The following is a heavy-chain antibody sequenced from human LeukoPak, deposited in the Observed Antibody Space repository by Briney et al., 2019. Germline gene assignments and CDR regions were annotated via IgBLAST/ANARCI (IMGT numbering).Heavy chain of an antibody. V-gene: IGHV4-4*07. D-gene: IGHD3-22*01. CDR1: GGSITSYY. CDR3: ARVDYYDSSGDFDY. Sequence: PSETLSLTCSVSGGSITSYYWNWIRQPAGKGLEWIGRIYTSGSTNYNPSLKSRVTMSVDTSKSQFSLKLSSVTAADTAVYYCARVDYYDSSGDFDYWGQGTLVTVSS. J-gene: IGHJ4*02. CDR2: IYTSGST.